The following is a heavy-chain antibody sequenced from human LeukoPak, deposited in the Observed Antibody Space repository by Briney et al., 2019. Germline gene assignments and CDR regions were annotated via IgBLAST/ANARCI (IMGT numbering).Heavy chain of an antibody. J-gene: IGHJ4*02. CDR1: GYTFTSYD. CDR3: ARAGGYSSGWIDY. D-gene: IGHD6-19*01. Sequence: SVKVSCKASGYTFTSYDINWVRQATGQGLEWMGWMNPNSGGTYYAQKFQGRVTMTRDTSISTAYMELNRLTSDGTAVYYCARAGGYSSGWIDYWGQGTLVTVSS. CDR2: MNPNSGGT. V-gene: IGHV1-2*02.